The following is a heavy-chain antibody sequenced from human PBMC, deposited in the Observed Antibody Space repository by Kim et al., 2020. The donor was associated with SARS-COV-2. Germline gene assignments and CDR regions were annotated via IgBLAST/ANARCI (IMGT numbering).Heavy chain of an antibody. Sequence: AQKFQGRVTITADKSTSTAYMELSSLRSEDTAVYYCAGYGDKYYYYGMDVWGQGTTVTVSS. V-gene: IGHV1-69*02. J-gene: IGHJ6*02. CDR3: AGYGDKYYYYGMDV. D-gene: IGHD4-17*01.